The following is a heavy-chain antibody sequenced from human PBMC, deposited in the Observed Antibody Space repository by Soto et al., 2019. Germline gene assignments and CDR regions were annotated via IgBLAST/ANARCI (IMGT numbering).Heavy chain of an antibody. CDR1: GFIFGSYG. CDR3: AKNGPRPHYSSSSTDLDY. CDR2: VSGPGDNT. Sequence: EVQLLATGGDLVHPGGSLSLSCAASGFIFGSYGMSWVRQAPGKGLEWVSAVSGPGDNTYYADSVKGRFTISRDNSRNTLYLQMNSLRAEDTAIYYCAKNGPRPHYSSSSTDLDYWGLGTLVSVSS. V-gene: IGHV3-23*01. J-gene: IGHJ4*02. D-gene: IGHD6-6*01.